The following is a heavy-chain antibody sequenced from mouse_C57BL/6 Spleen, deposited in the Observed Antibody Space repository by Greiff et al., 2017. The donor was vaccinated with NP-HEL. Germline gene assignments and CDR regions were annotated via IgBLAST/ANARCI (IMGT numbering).Heavy chain of an antibody. CDR1: GYTFTSYW. Sequence: VQLQQSGAELVRPGSSVKLSCKASGYTFTSYWMDWVKQRPGQGLEWIGNIYPSDSETHYNQKFKDKATLTVDKSSSTAYMQLSSLTSEDSAVYYCARVGYYGSGYYFDYWGQGTTLTVSS. J-gene: IGHJ2*01. V-gene: IGHV1-61*01. CDR3: ARVGYYGSGYYFDY. CDR2: IYPSDSET. D-gene: IGHD1-1*01.